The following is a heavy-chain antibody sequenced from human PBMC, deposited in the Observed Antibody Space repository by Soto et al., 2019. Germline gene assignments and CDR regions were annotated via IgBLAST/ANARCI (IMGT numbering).Heavy chain of an antibody. CDR3: ARGGNCIVSSCPLGSHYGMDV. J-gene: IGHJ6*02. CDR2: IGHSGSA. V-gene: IGHV4-34*01. CDR1: GGSFSGYY. Sequence: QVQLQQWGAGLLKPSETLSLTCAVYGGSFSGYYWTWIRQPPGKGLEWVGEIGHSGSATYSPSLKSRVTLSVDTYNNQFSLRLSSVTAADTAVYYCARGGNCIVSSCPLGSHYGMDVWGQGTTVTVSS. D-gene: IGHD2-15*01.